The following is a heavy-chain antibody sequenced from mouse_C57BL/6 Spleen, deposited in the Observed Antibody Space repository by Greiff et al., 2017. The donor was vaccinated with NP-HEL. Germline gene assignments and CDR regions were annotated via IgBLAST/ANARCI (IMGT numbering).Heavy chain of an antibody. CDR2: IWRGGST. J-gene: IGHJ4*01. V-gene: IGHV2-5*01. D-gene: IGHD1-1*01. Sequence: QVQLQQSGPGLVQPSQSLSITCTVSGFSLTSYGVHWVRQSPGKGLEWLGVIWRGGSTDYNAAFMSRLSITKDNSKSQVFFKMNSLQADDTAIYYCAKTYGVAGDYAMDYWGQGTSVTVSS. CDR3: AKTYGVAGDYAMDY. CDR1: GFSLTSYG.